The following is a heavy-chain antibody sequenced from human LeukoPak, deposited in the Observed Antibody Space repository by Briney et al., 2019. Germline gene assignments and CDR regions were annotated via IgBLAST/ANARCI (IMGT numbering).Heavy chain of an antibody. CDR2: IYYSGST. V-gene: IGHV4-59*01. Sequence: SETLSLTCTVSGGSISSYYWSWIRQPPGKGLEWIGYIYYSGSTNYNPSLKSRVTISVDTSKNQFSLKLGSGTAADTAVYYCARAYGSGSYYVFDYWGQGTLVTVSS. D-gene: IGHD3-10*01. J-gene: IGHJ4*02. CDR3: ARAYGSGSYYVFDY. CDR1: GGSISSYY.